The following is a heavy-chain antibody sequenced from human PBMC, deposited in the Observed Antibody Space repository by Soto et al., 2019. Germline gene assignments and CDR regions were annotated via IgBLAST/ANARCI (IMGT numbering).Heavy chain of an antibody. CDR2: INAGNGNT. D-gene: IGHD6-13*01. Sequence: GASVKVSCKASGYTFTSYAMHWVRQAPGQRLEWMGWINAGNGNTKYSQKFQGRVTITRDTSASTAYMELSSLRSEDTAVYYCATTPYPGIAAAGSYYYSMDVWGQGTTVTVSS. CDR1: GYTFTSYA. J-gene: IGHJ6*02. V-gene: IGHV1-3*01. CDR3: ATTPYPGIAAAGSYYYSMDV.